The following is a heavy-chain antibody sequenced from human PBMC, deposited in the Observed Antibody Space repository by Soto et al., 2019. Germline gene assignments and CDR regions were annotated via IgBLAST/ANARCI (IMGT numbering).Heavy chain of an antibody. CDR1: GFSFSVSY. CDR3: ASLGSGDYGGYVGSDY. V-gene: IGHV3-7*05. J-gene: IGHJ4*02. D-gene: IGHD5-12*01. Sequence: EVHLVESGGGLVQPGGSLRLSCAATGFSFSVSYMTWVRQAPGKGREWVATIKEDGSEKYYADSVRGRFTISKDNAERSLWLQMSSMRAEDTAVYYCASLGSGDYGGYVGSDYWGQGTLVTVSS. CDR2: IKEDGSEK.